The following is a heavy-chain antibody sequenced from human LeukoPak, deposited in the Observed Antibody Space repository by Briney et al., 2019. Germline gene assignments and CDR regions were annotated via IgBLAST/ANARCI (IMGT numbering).Heavy chain of an antibody. J-gene: IGHJ1*01. V-gene: IGHV4-4*02. Sequence: SETLSLTCAVSGGSICSSNWWSWVRQPPGKGLEWIGEIYHSGSTNYNPSLKSRVTISVDKSKNQFSLKLSSVTAADTAVYYCARQSKGIIVITDFQHWGQGTLVTVSS. D-gene: IGHD3-22*01. CDR1: GGSICSSNW. CDR2: IYHSGST. CDR3: ARQSKGIIVITDFQH.